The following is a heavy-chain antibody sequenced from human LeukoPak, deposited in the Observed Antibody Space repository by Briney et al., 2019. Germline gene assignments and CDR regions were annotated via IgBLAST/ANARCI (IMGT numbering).Heavy chain of an antibody. CDR3: ARVSSSGTHFDN. Sequence: GGSLRLSCAASGFTFSSYWMHWVRQAPGKGLVWVSRINSDGSGTSYADSVNGRFTISRDNAKNTLYLQMNSLRAEDTAVYYCARVSSSGTHFDNWGQGTLVTVSS. V-gene: IGHV3-74*01. CDR1: GFTFSSYW. J-gene: IGHJ4*02. CDR2: INSDGSGT. D-gene: IGHD3-22*01.